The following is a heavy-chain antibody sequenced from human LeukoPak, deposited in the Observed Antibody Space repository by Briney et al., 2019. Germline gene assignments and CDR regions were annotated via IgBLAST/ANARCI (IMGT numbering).Heavy chain of an antibody. V-gene: IGHV4-59*01. Sequence: SEILSLTCTVSGGSISSYYWSWIRQPPGKGLEWIGYIYYSGSTNYNPSLKSRVTISVDTSKNQFSLKLSSVTAADTAVYYCARNYYDSTWFDPWGQGTLVTVSS. D-gene: IGHD3-22*01. CDR2: IYYSGST. CDR3: ARNYYDSTWFDP. CDR1: GGSISSYY. J-gene: IGHJ5*02.